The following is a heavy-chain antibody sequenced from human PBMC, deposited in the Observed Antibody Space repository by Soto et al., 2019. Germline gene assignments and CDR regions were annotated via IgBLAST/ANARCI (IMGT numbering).Heavy chain of an antibody. Sequence: QLQLQESGPGLVKPSETLSLTCSVSGDYINSDNYYWGWIRQPPGKGLEWIGSIDYRGNTHYNPSLKTRVTISLDKSKGQFSLKLSSVTAADSAVYFCARLEGLATISYYFDYWGQGTLVTVSS. V-gene: IGHV4-39*01. CDR3: ARLEGLATISYYFDY. D-gene: IGHD3-9*01. CDR2: IDYRGNT. CDR1: GDYINSDNYY. J-gene: IGHJ4*02.